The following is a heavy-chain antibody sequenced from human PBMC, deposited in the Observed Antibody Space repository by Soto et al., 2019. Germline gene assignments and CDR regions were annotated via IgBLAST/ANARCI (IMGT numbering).Heavy chain of an antibody. V-gene: IGHV4-39*01. Sequence: SETLSLTDTVSGGSSISYYWGWFLQPPGKGPEWIGNIYYSGTTYYNPSLESRVTISVDTSKNQFSLKLTSVTAADTAVYYCARRGKKTYGSFDYWGQGTLVTVSS. CDR3: ARRGKKTYGSFDY. CDR1: GGSSISYY. J-gene: IGHJ4*02. D-gene: IGHD3-10*01. CDR2: IYYSGTT.